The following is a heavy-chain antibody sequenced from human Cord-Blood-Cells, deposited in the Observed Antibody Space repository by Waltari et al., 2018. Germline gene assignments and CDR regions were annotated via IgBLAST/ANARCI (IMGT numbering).Heavy chain of an antibody. V-gene: IGHV4-34*01. CDR3: ARGSSSSHAFDI. J-gene: IGHJ3*02. D-gene: IGHD6-6*01. Sequence: QVQLQPGGAGLLKPSATQSLTAAVYGGSFSGSYWSWLRQPPGQGLEWIGEINHSGSTNYNPSLKSRVTISVDTSKNQFSLKLSSVTAADTAVYYCARGSSSSHAFDIWGQGTMVTVSS. CDR2: INHSGST. CDR1: GGSFSGSY.